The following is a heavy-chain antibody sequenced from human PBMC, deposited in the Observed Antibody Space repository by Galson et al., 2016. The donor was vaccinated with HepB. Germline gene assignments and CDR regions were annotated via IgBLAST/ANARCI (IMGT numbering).Heavy chain of an antibody. V-gene: IGHV4-4*02. J-gene: IGHJ5*02. CDR2: IFHDGSS. CDR1: GASITDYTW. Sequence: ATLSLTCAVSGASITDYTWWHWVRQPPGKGLEWIGEIFHDGSSNFNPSLKSRVTISVDKSNNHFSLELRSVTAADTAVYYCVKGGDYCLPSWGQGTLVTVSS. CDR3: VKGGDYCLPS. D-gene: IGHD2-21*02.